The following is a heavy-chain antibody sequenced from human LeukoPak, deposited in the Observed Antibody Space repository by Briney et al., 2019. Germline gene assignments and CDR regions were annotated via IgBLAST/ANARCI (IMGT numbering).Heavy chain of an antibody. D-gene: IGHD2-15*01. Sequence: GGPLRLSCVASGFNYSVFPMLWVRQAPGKGLEWFSALSVSGDNVHYAESVKGRFTTSRDNSKNTLYLHMNSLRAEDTAIYYCAMDRGYWGQGTLVTVSS. CDR3: AMDRGY. CDR2: LSVSGDNV. V-gene: IGHV3-23*01. CDR1: GFNYSVFP. J-gene: IGHJ4*02.